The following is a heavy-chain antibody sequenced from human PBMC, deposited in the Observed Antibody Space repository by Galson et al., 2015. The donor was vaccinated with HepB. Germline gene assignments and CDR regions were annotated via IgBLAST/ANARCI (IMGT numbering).Heavy chain of an antibody. CDR3: AREYYYGSGRSFDY. CDR2: IIPILGIA. CDR1: GGTFSSYA. Sequence: SVKVSCKASGGTFSSYAISWVRQAPGKGLEWMGRIIPILGIANYAQKFQGRVTITADKSTSTAYMELSSLRSEDTAVYYCAREYYYGSGRSFDYWGQGTLVTVSS. D-gene: IGHD3-10*01. J-gene: IGHJ4*02. V-gene: IGHV1-69*04.